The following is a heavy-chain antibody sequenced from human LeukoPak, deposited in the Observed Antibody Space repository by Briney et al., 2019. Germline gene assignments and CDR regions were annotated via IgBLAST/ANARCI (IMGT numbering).Heavy chain of an antibody. V-gene: IGHV4-39*07. CDR1: GGSISSSSYY. J-gene: IGHJ4*02. Sequence: SETLSLTCTVSGGSISSSSYYWGWIRQPPGKGLEWIGSIYYSGSTYYNPSLKSRVTISVDTSKNQFSLKLSSVTAADTAVYYCARVLGYGRGAGDFDYWGQGTLVTVSS. CDR3: ARVLGYGRGAGDFDY. CDR2: IYYSGST. D-gene: IGHD3-16*01.